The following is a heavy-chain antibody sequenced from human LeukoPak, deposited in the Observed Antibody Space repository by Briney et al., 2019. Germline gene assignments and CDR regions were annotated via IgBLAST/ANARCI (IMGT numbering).Heavy chain of an antibody. CDR3: AKGEGSGSGSYEDY. CDR2: INWNSGSI. J-gene: IGHJ4*02. Sequence: GGSLRLSCAASGFTFDGYAMHWVRQAPGKGLEWVSSINWNSGSIGYADSVKGRFTISRDNAKNSLYLQMNSLRAEDTALYYCAKGEGSGSGSYEDYWGQGTVVTVSS. D-gene: IGHD3-10*01. V-gene: IGHV3-9*01. CDR1: GFTFDGYA.